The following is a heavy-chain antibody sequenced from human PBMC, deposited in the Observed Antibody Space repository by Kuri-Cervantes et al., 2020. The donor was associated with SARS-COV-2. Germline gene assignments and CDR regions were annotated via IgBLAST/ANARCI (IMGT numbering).Heavy chain of an antibody. V-gene: IGHV3-30*03. Sequence: LSLTCAASGFSLNTYIMHWVRQAPDKGLEWVAVMSSDGSEQYYADSVKGRFSISRDNAKNSLYLQMNSLRAEDTAVYYCARDSSRITIFGVVTRYGMDVWGQGTTVTVSS. CDR1: GFSLNTYI. CDR2: MSSDGSEQ. J-gene: IGHJ6*02. D-gene: IGHD3-3*01. CDR3: ARDSSRITIFGVVTRYGMDV.